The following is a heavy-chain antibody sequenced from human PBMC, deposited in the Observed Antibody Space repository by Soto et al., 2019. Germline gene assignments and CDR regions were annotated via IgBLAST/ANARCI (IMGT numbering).Heavy chain of an antibody. CDR1: GFTFSSYS. D-gene: IGHD6-19*01. Sequence: EVQLVESGGGLVKPGGSLRLSCAASGFTFSSYSMNWFRQAPGKGLEWVSSISSSSSYIYYADSVKGRFTISRDNAKNSLYLQMNSLRAEDTAVYYCARGVVAVAGTYYGMDVWGQGTTVTVSS. CDR3: ARGVVAVAGTYYGMDV. J-gene: IGHJ6*02. V-gene: IGHV3-21*01. CDR2: ISSSSSYI.